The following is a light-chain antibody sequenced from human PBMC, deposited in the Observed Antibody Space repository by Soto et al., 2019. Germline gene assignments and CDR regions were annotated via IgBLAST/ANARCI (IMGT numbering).Light chain of an antibody. J-gene: IGKJ1*01. V-gene: IGKV1-39*01. CDR1: QSISGY. CDR3: QQSYSTPWT. CDR2: GTS. Sequence: DIQMTQSPSSLSGSAGDRVTITCRASQSISGYLNWYQQKPGKPPKVLMYGTSILQTGVSSRFSGSGSGTDFTLTINSLQPEDFAPYYCQQSYSTPWTFGQGTKVEIK.